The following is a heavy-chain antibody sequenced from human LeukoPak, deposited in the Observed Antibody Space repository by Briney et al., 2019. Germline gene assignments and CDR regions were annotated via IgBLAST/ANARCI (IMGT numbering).Heavy chain of an antibody. CDR2: IYYSGST. D-gene: IGHD6-13*01. Sequence: SETLSLTCTVSDGSISSYYWSWIRQPPGKGLEWIGYIYYSGSTNYNPSLKSRVTISVDTSKNQFSLKLSSVTAADTAVYYCARVRPGSWYSKVFDYWGQGTLVTVSS. J-gene: IGHJ4*02. V-gene: IGHV4-59*01. CDR1: DGSISSYY. CDR3: ARVRPGSWYSKVFDY.